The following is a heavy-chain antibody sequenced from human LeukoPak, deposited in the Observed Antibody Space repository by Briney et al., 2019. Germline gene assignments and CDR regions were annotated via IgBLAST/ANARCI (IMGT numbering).Heavy chain of an antibody. CDR1: GYTFTSYD. V-gene: IGHV1-8*03. CDR2: MNPNSGNT. D-gene: IGHD2-15*01. CDR3: GRGTIAVVAADLRTDQ. Sequence: ASVKVSCKASGYTFTSYDINWVRQATGQGLEWMGWMNPNSGNTGYAQKFQGRVTITRNTSISTDYMELSSLTFDDTAVYYCGRGTIAVVAADLRTDQWGQGTLVIVSS. J-gene: IGHJ4*02.